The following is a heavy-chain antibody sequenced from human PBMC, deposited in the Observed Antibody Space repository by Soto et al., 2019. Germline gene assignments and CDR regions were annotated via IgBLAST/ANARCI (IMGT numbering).Heavy chain of an antibody. Sequence: GGSLRLSCAASGFTFSSYAMSWVRQAPGKGLEWVSAISGSGGSTYYANSVKGRFTISRDNSKNTLYLQMNSLRAEDTAVYYCAKDQEVAARPWPFDYWGQGTLVTVSS. D-gene: IGHD6-6*01. V-gene: IGHV3-23*01. CDR3: AKDQEVAARPWPFDY. J-gene: IGHJ4*02. CDR2: ISGSGGST. CDR1: GFTFSSYA.